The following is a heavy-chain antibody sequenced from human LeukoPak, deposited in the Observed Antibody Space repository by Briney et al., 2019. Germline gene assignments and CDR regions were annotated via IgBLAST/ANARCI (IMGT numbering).Heavy chain of an antibody. CDR2: ISSSGSTI. Sequence: GGSLRLSCAASGFTFSSYEMNWVRQAPGKGLEWVSYISSSGSTIYYADSVKGRFTISRDNAKNSLYLQMNSLRAEDTAVYYCARDKPYYYGSGPLDYWGQGTLVTVSS. V-gene: IGHV3-48*03. D-gene: IGHD3-10*01. CDR1: GFTFSSYE. J-gene: IGHJ4*02. CDR3: ARDKPYYYGSGPLDY.